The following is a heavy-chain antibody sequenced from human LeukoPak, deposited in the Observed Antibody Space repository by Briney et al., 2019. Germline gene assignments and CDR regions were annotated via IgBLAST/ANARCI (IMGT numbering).Heavy chain of an antibody. CDR2: ILHSGTI. CDR1: GESFSGYY. J-gene: IGHJ4*02. D-gene: IGHD6-13*01. CDR3: ARGAPAGPPDY. Sequence: SETLSLTCAVYGESFSGYYWNWIRQPPGKGLQWIGEILHSGTINYNPSLKSRVTISVDTSKNQFSLKLSSVTAADTAVYYCARGAPAGPPDYWGQGTLVTVSS. V-gene: IGHV4-34*01.